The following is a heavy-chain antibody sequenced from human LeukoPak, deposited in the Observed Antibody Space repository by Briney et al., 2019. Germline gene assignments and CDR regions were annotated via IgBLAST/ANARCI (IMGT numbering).Heavy chain of an antibody. CDR2: IIPILGLR. D-gene: IGHD1-1*01. V-gene: IGHV1-69*04. J-gene: IGHJ4*02. CDR1: GYTFTGYY. Sequence: ASVKVSCKASGYTFTGYYMHWVRQAPGQGLEWMGRIIPILGLRNYAQKFQGRVTISADKSTSTAYMDVTSLRSEDTAVYYCARGRGSRTGSNGDYLDYWGQGTLVTVSS. CDR3: ARGRGSRTGSNGDYLDY.